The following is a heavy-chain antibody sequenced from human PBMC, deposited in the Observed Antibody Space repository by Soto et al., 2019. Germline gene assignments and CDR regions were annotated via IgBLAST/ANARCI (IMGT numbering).Heavy chain of an antibody. CDR1: GFTFSSYS. CDR2: ISSSSSTI. V-gene: IGHV3-48*02. J-gene: IGHJ4*02. D-gene: IGHD6-13*01. CDR3: ARDLRALTNERKTIAAAGTRRPL. Sequence: GGSLRLSCAASGFTFSSYSMNWVRQAPGKGLEWVSYISSSSSTIYYADSGKGRFTISRDNAKNSLYLQMKSLRDEDTAVYYCARDLRALTNERKTIAAAGTRRPLWGQGTLVTVSS.